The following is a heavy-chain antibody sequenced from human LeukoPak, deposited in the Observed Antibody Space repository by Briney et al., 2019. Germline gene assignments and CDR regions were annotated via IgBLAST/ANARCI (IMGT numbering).Heavy chain of an antibody. CDR2: IKRESEGGTT. D-gene: IGHD1-1*01. V-gene: IGHV3-15*01. CDR1: GFIFNDAW. Sequence: NPGGSLRLSCAGSGFIFNDAWMSWVRQAPGKGLEWVGRIKRESEGGTTDYGAPVKGRFIISRDDSKNTVYLQMNSLRTEDTAVYYCTTEQGKTDDDYWGQGTLVTVSS. J-gene: IGHJ4*02. CDR3: TTEQGKTDDDY.